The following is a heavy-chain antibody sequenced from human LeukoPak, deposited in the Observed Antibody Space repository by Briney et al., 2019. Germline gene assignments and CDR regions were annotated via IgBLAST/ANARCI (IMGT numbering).Heavy chain of an antibody. V-gene: IGHV4-34*01. CDR3: ARGLRYYGSGSGNWFDP. CDR1: GGSFSGYY. D-gene: IGHD3-10*01. CDR2: INHSGST. J-gene: IGHJ5*02. Sequence: PSETLSLTCAVYGGSFSGYYWSWIRQPPGKGLEWIGEINHSGSTNYNPSPKSRVTISVDTSKNQFSLKLSSVTAADTAVYYCARGLRYYGSGSGNWFDPWGQGTLVTVSS.